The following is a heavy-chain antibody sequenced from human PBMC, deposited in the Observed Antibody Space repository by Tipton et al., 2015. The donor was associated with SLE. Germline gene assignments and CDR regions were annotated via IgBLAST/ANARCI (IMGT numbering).Heavy chain of an antibody. CDR2: IKQDGSEK. J-gene: IGHJ4*02. CDR3: ARDLDCTNGVCYTGMVY. V-gene: IGHV3-7*01. CDR1: GFTFSSYW. D-gene: IGHD2-8*01. Sequence: GSLRLSCAASGFTFSSYWMSWVRQAPGKGLEWVANIKQDGSEKYYVDSVKGRLTISRDNAKNSLYLQMNSLRAEDTAVYYCARDLDCTNGVCYTGMVYWGQGTLVTVSS.